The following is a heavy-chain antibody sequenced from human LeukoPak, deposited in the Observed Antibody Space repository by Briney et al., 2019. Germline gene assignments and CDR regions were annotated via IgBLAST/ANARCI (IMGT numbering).Heavy chain of an antibody. Sequence: PSETLSLTCTVSGGSISSYYWCWIRQPPGKGLEWIGYIYYIGSTSYNPSLKSRVTISVDTSKNQFSLKLSSVTAADTAVYYCARVGNYYDSSGHYGALDYWGQGTLVTVSS. CDR3: ARVGNYYDSSGHYGALDY. J-gene: IGHJ4*02. V-gene: IGHV4-59*01. CDR2: IYYIGST. D-gene: IGHD3-22*01. CDR1: GGSISSYY.